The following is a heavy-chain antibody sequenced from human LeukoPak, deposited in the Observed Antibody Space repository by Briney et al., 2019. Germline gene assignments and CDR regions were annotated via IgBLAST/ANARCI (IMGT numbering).Heavy chain of an antibody. D-gene: IGHD1-1*01. J-gene: IGHJ4*02. CDR1: GFTFSTYT. CDR3: ARHNFYPDY. V-gene: IGHV3-21*01. Sequence: GGSLRLSCAASGFTFSTYTMTWVRQAPGKGLEWVSSISSTSAYINYADSVKGRFTISRDNDKNSMYLQMNSLRAEDTAVYYCARHNFYPDYWGQGTLVTVSS. CDR2: ISSTSAYI.